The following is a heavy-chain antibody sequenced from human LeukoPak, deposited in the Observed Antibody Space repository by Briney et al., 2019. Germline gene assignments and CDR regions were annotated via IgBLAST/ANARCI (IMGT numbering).Heavy chain of an antibody. CDR2: IWYVGSNK. Sequence: PGRSLRLSCAASGFTFSSYGMHWVRQAPGKGLEWVAVIWYVGSNKYYADSVKGRFTISRDNSKNTLYLQMNSLRAEDTAVYYCARDGTPMIVVVTEIDYWGQGTLVTVSS. D-gene: IGHD3-22*01. CDR3: ARDGTPMIVVVTEIDY. V-gene: IGHV3-33*01. CDR1: GFTFSSYG. J-gene: IGHJ4*02.